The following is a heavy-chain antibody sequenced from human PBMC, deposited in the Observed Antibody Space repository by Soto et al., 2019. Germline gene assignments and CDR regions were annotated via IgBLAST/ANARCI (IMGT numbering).Heavy chain of an antibody. D-gene: IGHD5-12*01. CDR2: ISYDGSNK. CDR3: AKDHEARDIVATTPPLDY. J-gene: IGHJ4*02. CDR1: GFTFSSYG. Sequence: GGSLRLSCAASGFTFSSYGMHWVRQAPGKGLEWVAVISYDGSNKYYADSVKGRFTISRDNSKNTLYLQMNSLRAEDTAVYYCAKDHEARDIVATTPPLDYWGQGTLVTVSS. V-gene: IGHV3-30*18.